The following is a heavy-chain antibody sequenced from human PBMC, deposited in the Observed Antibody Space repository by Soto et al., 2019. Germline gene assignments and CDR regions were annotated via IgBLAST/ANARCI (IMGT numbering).Heavy chain of an antibody. Sequence: GASVKVSCKASGYTFTGYYMHWVRQAPGQGLEWMGWINPNSGGTNYAQKFQGWVTMTRDTSISAAYMELSRLRSDDTAVYYCARETAAAAYFDYWGQGTLVTVSS. CDR3: ARETAAAAYFDY. CDR2: INPNSGGT. D-gene: IGHD6-13*01. J-gene: IGHJ4*02. V-gene: IGHV1-2*04. CDR1: GYTFTGYY.